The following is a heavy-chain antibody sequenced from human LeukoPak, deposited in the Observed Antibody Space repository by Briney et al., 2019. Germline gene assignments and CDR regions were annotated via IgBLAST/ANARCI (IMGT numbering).Heavy chain of an antibody. CDR1: GRSISSGGYY. V-gene: IGHV4-31*03. D-gene: IGHD4-23*01. Sequence: SQTLSLTCTVSGRSISSGGYYWSWIRQHPGKGLERIGYIYYSGSTYYNPSHKSRVIISVDTSKNQFSLKLSSVTAADTAVYYCARFYGGNSGMLPRATFDIWGQGTMVTVPS. CDR2: IYYSGST. CDR3: ARFYGGNSGMLPRATFDI. J-gene: IGHJ3*02.